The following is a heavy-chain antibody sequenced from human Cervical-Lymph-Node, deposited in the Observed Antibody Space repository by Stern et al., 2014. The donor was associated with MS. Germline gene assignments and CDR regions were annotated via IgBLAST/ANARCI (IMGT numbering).Heavy chain of an antibody. CDR1: GGSFSMDT. Sequence: VQLVESGAEVKKPGSSVKVSCKASGGSFSMDTISWVRQAPGQGLEWMGGLTPLVGTSNYAQKFQGRVTTTADVSTSTAYMELTSLRSEDTAVYFCARDQGGRADSWGQGTLVIVSS. J-gene: IGHJ4*02. CDR2: LTPLVGTS. CDR3: ARDQGGRADS. D-gene: IGHD6-13*01. V-gene: IGHV1-69*01.